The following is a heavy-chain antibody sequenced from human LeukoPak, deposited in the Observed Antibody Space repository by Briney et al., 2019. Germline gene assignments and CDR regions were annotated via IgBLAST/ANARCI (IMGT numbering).Heavy chain of an antibody. CDR1: GGPLSAYY. D-gene: IGHD1-1*01. J-gene: IGHJ4*02. CDR2: IQDSGST. Sequence: SGTLSLTCTVSGGPLSAYYWTWIRQPPGKGLEWIGYIQDSGSTNYNPSLKSRVTISVDTSKNQISLKLTSVTAADTAVYYCATGETGSTLGGYWGQGTLVTVSS. V-gene: IGHV4-59*01. CDR3: ATGETGSTLGGY.